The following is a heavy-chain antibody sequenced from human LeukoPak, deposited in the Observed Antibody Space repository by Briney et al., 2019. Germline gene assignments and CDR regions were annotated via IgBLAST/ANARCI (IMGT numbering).Heavy chain of an antibody. D-gene: IGHD3-10*01. J-gene: IGHJ3*02. Sequence: GGSLRLSCATSGFTLNTYTMNWVRQAPGKGLEWLSYISSSSSIIYDADSVKGRFTISRDNVKNSLYLQMNTLRDEDTAVYFCARDRYGSGTSPDSFDIWGQGTMVTVSS. CDR2: ISSSSSII. CDR1: GFTLNTYT. CDR3: ARDRYGSGTSPDSFDI. V-gene: IGHV3-48*02.